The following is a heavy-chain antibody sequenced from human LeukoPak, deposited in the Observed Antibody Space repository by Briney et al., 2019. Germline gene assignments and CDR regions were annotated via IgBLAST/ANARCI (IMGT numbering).Heavy chain of an antibody. Sequence: SETLSLTCSVSGGSVSSGNYFWGWIRQPPGKGLEWIGYVYHSGSTSYNPSLKSRVSISEDTSKNQFSLKVSSVTAADTAVHYCARANPNWNPPDYWGQGTLVTVSS. V-gene: IGHV4-61*01. D-gene: IGHD1-1*01. CDR3: ARANPNWNPPDY. J-gene: IGHJ4*02. CDR1: GGSVSSGNYF. CDR2: VYHSGST.